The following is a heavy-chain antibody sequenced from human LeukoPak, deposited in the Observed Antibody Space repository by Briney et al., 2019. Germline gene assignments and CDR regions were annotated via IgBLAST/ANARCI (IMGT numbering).Heavy chain of an antibody. D-gene: IGHD6-19*01. Sequence: SETLSLTCTVSGGSISSGSYYWSWIRQPAGKGLEWIGHIYTSGSTNYNPSLKSRVTISLDTSKNQFSLKLSSVTAADTAVYYCARIAVAGTRKDYYCYYYMDVWGKGTTVTISS. CDR2: IYTSGST. CDR3: ARIAVAGTRKDYYCYYYMDV. V-gene: IGHV4-61*09. J-gene: IGHJ6*03. CDR1: GGSISSGSYY.